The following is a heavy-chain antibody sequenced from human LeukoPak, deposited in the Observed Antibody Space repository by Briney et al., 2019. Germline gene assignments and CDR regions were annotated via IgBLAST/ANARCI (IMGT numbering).Heavy chain of an antibody. D-gene: IGHD3/OR15-3a*01. CDR2: ISGSGGST. Sequence: SGGSLRLSCAASGFTFSDYYMSWIRQAPGKGLEWVSAISGSGGSTYYADSVKGRFTISRDNSKNTLYLQMNSLRAEDTAVYYCARLDPSLGPYFDYWGQGTLVTVSS. J-gene: IGHJ4*02. V-gene: IGHV3-23*01. CDR3: ARLDPSLGPYFDY. CDR1: GFTFSDYY.